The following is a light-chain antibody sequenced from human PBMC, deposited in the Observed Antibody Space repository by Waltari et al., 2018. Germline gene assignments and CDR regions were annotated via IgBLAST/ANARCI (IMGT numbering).Light chain of an antibody. J-gene: IGKJ1*01. CDR1: QSIVVW. Sequence: DIQVTQSPSTQSASVGDRVTITCRASQSIVVWLAWYQQKPGKAPRLLIYKASYLESGVPSRFSGSASGTAFTLTISSLQADDFATYYCLQYNSYPWTFGQGTTVEIK. V-gene: IGKV1-5*03. CDR2: KAS. CDR3: LQYNSYPWT.